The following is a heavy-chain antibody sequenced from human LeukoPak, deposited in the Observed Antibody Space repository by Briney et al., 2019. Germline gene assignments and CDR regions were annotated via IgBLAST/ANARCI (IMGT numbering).Heavy chain of an antibody. D-gene: IGHD2-2*01. Sequence: ASVTVSFTASGYTFTTYYINWVRQAPGQGLEWMGIINPSVGNTIYAQQFQGRVTITGDTSTSTVYMELSSLRSEDTAVYYCARDGSDTKRSFDPWGQGTLVTVSS. CDR1: GYTFTTYY. V-gene: IGHV1-46*01. CDR2: INPSVGNT. CDR3: ARDGSDTKRSFDP. J-gene: IGHJ5*02.